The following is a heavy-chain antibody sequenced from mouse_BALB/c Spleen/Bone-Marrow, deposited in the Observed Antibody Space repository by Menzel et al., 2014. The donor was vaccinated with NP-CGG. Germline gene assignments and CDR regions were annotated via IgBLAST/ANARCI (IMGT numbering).Heavy chain of an antibody. CDR3: ARGGLRDYFAY. Sequence: EVKLMESGGGLVQSGRSRKLSCAASGFTFSSFGMHWVRQAPEKGLEWVAYISSGGSSIYFADTMKGRLTISRDNPKNTLFLQLTSLRSEDTAIYYCARGGLRDYFAYWGQGTTLTVSS. D-gene: IGHD2-2*01. CDR2: ISSGGSSI. J-gene: IGHJ2*01. V-gene: IGHV5-17*02. CDR1: GFTFSSFG.